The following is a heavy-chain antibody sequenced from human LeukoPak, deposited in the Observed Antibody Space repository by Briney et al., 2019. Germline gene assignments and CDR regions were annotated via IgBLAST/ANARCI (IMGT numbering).Heavy chain of an antibody. CDR3: TGTSDYYFDL. CDR2: IRSKANSYAT. CDR1: GFTFSGSA. Sequence: GGSLRLSCAASGFTFSGSAMHWVRQASGKGLEWVGRIRSKANSYATAYAASVKGRFTISRDDSKNTAYLQMNSLKTEDTAVYYCTGTSDYYFDLWGRGTLVTVSS. D-gene: IGHD4-11*01. V-gene: IGHV3-73*01. J-gene: IGHJ2*01.